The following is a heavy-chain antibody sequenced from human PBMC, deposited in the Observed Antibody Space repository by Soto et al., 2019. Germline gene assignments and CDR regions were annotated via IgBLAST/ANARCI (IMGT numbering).Heavy chain of an antibody. D-gene: IGHD3-10*01. CDR2: VYSSGST. Sequence: SETLSLTCTVSGGSIRSYNWNWIRQPPGKGLEWIGYVYSSGSTNYNPSLKSRVTISVDTSKNQFSLKLSSVTAADTAVYYCARDESMDSSNSDYWGQGTLVTVSS. J-gene: IGHJ4*02. CDR1: GGSIRSYN. CDR3: ARDESMDSSNSDY. V-gene: IGHV4-4*08.